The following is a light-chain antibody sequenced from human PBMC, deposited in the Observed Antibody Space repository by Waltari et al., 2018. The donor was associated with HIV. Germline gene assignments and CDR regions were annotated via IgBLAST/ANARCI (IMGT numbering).Light chain of an antibody. CDR1: NIGNKI. V-gene: IGLV3-21*02. CDR3: QVWDSSNDRHV. J-gene: IGLJ1*01. Sequence: SYVLTQPPSVSVAPGQTARITWGGNNIGNKIVHWYQQKPGQAPVLVVYDDSDRPSGIPERFSGSNSGNTATLTISRVEAGDEADYYCQVWDSSNDRHVFGTGTKVTVL. CDR2: DDS.